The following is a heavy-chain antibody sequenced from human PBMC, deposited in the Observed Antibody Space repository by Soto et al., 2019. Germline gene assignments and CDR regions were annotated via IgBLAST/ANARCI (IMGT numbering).Heavy chain of an antibody. CDR2: ISSSGSTI. Sequence: GSLRLSCAASGFTFSSYEMNWVRQAPGKGLEWVSYISSSGSTIYYADSVKGRFTISRDNAKNSLYLQMNSLRAEDTAVYYCAREGGSFTVSSFYYYYGMDVWGQGTTVTVSS. D-gene: IGHD4-4*01. CDR3: AREGGSFTVSSFYYYYGMDV. CDR1: GFTFSSYE. V-gene: IGHV3-48*03. J-gene: IGHJ6*02.